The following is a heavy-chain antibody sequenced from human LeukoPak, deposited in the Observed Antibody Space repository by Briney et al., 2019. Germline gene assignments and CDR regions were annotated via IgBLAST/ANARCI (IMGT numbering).Heavy chain of an antibody. Sequence: ASVKVSGKASGYTFTGYYMHWVRQAPGQGLEWMGWINPNSGGTNYSQKFQGRVTMTRDTSISTAYMELSRLRSDDTAVYYCARGGIAAAGTDYWGQGTLVTVSS. CDR2: INPNSGGT. D-gene: IGHD6-13*01. J-gene: IGHJ4*02. CDR1: GYTFTGYY. CDR3: ARGGIAAAGTDY. V-gene: IGHV1-2*02.